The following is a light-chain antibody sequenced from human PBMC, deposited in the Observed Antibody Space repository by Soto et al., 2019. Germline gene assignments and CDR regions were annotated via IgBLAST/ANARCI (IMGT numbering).Light chain of an antibody. CDR3: QQRTNWPLT. Sequence: EIVLTQSPATLSFSPGERATLSCRASQSVDKYLVWYQQKPGQAPRLLIYDASSRATGIPARFSGSGSGTDFTLTITSLEPEDFAVYYCQQRTNWPLTFGGGTKLELK. CDR1: QSVDKY. V-gene: IGKV3-11*01. CDR2: DAS. J-gene: IGKJ4*01.